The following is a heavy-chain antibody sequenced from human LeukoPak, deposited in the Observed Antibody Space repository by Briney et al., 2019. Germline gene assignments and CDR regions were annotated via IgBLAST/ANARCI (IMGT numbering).Heavy chain of an antibody. J-gene: IGHJ4*02. D-gene: IGHD3-10*01. CDR1: GYPFTASG. CDR3: TRGGVNNNLLDF. Sequence: GASVKVSCKPSGYPFTASGLTWIRQAPGQGLEWMGWVNSYNGDTAYAQSLQGRVTMTTDTSTNTAYMELRSLRSDDTAVYYCTRGGVNNNLLDFWGQGTVVTVSS. CDR2: VNSYNGDT. V-gene: IGHV1-18*01.